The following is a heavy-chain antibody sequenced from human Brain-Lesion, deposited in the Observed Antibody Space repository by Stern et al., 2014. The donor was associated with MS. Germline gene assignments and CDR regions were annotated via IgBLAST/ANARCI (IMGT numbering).Heavy chain of an antibody. V-gene: IGHV4-39*01. CDR1: GGSISSSTYY. CDR2: IYYSGFT. D-gene: IGHD1-26*01. Sequence: VQLVESGPGLVKPSETLSLTCTVSGGSISSSTYYWAWIRQPPGKGLEWIGNIYYSGFTYYNPSLKSRVTISVDMSKNQLSLKVSSVTAADPAIYYCARHDSVPRPSQLYSARDRGPGYFDYWGQGTLVTVSS. J-gene: IGHJ4*02. CDR3: ARHDSVPRPSQLYSARDRGPGYFDY.